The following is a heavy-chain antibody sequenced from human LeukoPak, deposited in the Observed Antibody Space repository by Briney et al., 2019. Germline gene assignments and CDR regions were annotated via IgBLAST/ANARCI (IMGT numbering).Heavy chain of an antibody. V-gene: IGHV1-2*02. D-gene: IGHD6-13*01. CDR1: GYMFTDYF. CDR2: FNPKSGDK. J-gene: IGHJ4*02. CDR3: ARAQLLTAPAGTFADN. Sequence: GASVKVSCKAFGYMFTDYFMHWVRQAPGQGPEWMGWFNPKSGDKKYAQQFQGRVTMTRDTSINTAYMEMSGLTSDDTAVYYCARAQLLTAPAGTFADNWGQGTLVTVSS.